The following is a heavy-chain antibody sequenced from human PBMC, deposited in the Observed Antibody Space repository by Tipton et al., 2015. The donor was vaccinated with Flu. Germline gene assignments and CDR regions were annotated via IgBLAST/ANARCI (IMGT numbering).Heavy chain of an antibody. J-gene: IGHJ4*02. CDR2: ISAYNGNT. CDR1: GYTFTSYG. CDR3: ARGYQRGYSYGLFDY. Sequence: QLVQSGAEAKKPGASVKVSCKASGYTFTSYGISWVRQAPGQGLEWMGWISAYNGNTNYAQKLQGRVTMTADTSTSTAYMELRSLRSDDTAVYYCARGYQRGYSYGLFDYWGQGTLVTVSS. D-gene: IGHD5-18*01. V-gene: IGHV1-18*01.